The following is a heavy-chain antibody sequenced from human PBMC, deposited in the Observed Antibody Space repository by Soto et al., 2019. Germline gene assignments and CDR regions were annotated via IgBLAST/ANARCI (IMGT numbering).Heavy chain of an antibody. J-gene: IGHJ6*02. D-gene: IGHD4-17*01. CDR2: ISGSGDST. V-gene: IGHV3-23*01. CDR3: AKFYYGDYSYYYCGMGV. Sequence: EVQVLESGGGLVQPGGSLRLSCEAPGFPFSSYAMNWVRQPPGTGRERVSAISGSGDSTRYADSVQGRFTNSRDTSKHTLYLQMNSLRAEDTAVYYCAKFYYGDYSYYYCGMGVWGQGTTVTVPS. CDR1: GFPFSSYA.